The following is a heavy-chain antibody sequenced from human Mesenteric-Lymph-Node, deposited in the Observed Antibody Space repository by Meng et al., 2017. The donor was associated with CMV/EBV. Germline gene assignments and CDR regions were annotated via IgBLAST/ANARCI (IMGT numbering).Heavy chain of an antibody. V-gene: IGHV4-59*08. CDR3: ARVAIYDSSGYYHSPKFDY. Sequence: SETLSLTCTVSGGSISSYYWRWIRQPPGKGLEWIGYIYYSGSTNYNPSLKSRVTISVDMSKNQFSLKLTSVTAADTAVYYCARVAIYDSSGYYHSPKFDYWGQGTLVTVSS. J-gene: IGHJ4*02. CDR2: IYYSGST. CDR1: GGSISSYY. D-gene: IGHD3-22*01.